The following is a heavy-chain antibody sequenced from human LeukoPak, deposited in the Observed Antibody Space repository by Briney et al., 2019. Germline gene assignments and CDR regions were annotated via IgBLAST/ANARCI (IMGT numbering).Heavy chain of an antibody. CDR2: MRGRGART. Sequence: PGGSLRLSCTASGFTFRNYGMNWVRQAPGKGLEWVSLMRGRGARTYYADSVKGRFTISRDNSKNTLYLHMNSLRAEDTAVYYCAKGYYYDNSGESYFDYWGQGTLVTVSS. V-gene: IGHV3-23*01. CDR3: AKGYYYDNSGESYFDY. CDR1: GFTFRNYG. D-gene: IGHD3-22*01. J-gene: IGHJ4*02.